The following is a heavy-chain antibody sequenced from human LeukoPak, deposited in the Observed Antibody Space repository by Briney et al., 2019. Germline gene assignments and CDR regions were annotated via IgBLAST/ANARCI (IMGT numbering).Heavy chain of an antibody. CDR2: ISGSGGST. D-gene: IGHD6-13*01. J-gene: IGHJ4*02. Sequence: SCKASGYTFSSYAMSWVRQAPGKGLEWVSAISGSGGSTYYADSVKGRFTISRDNSKNTLYLQMNSLRAEDTAVYYCAKAARYSSPFDYWGQGTLVTVSS. V-gene: IGHV3-23*01. CDR1: GYTFSSYA. CDR3: AKAARYSSPFDY.